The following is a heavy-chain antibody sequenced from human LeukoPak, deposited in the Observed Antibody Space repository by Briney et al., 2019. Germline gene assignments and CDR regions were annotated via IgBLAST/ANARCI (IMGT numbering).Heavy chain of an antibody. Sequence: SETLSLTCTVSGGSISSYYWSWIRQPPGKGLEWIGYIYYSGSTNYNPSLKSRVTISVDTSKNQFSLKLSSVTAADTAVYYCASASYYYDSSASDAFDIWGQGTMVTVSS. CDR1: GGSISSYY. V-gene: IGHV4-59*01. CDR3: ASASYYYDSSASDAFDI. J-gene: IGHJ3*02. CDR2: IYYSGST. D-gene: IGHD3-22*01.